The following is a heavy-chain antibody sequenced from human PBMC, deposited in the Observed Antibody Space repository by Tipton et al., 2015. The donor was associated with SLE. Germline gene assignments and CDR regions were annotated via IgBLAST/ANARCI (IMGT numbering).Heavy chain of an antibody. Sequence: SLRLSCAASGFTFSSYAMHWVRQASGKGLEWVGRIRSKANSYATAYAASVKGRFTISRDDSKNTAYLQMNSLKTEDTAVYYCTRTAAGSAFDIWGQGTMVTVSS. CDR1: GFTFSSYA. D-gene: IGHD6-13*01. CDR2: IRSKANSYAT. V-gene: IGHV3-73*01. CDR3: TRTAAGSAFDI. J-gene: IGHJ3*02.